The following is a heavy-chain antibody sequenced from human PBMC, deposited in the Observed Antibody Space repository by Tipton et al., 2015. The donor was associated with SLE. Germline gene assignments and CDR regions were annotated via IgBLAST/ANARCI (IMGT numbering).Heavy chain of an antibody. CDR3: VKSARYAGYIAGDYFDF. CDR2: ITWNSGNI. D-gene: IGHD3-9*01. J-gene: IGHJ4*02. Sequence: SLRLSCAASGFSFDDYAMHWVRQAPGKGLEWVSGITWNSGNIVYGDSVKGRFTISRDNAKNSLYLQMESLSTEDTALYFCVKSARYAGYIAGDYFDFWGQGTLVTVSS. CDR1: GFSFDDYA. V-gene: IGHV3-9*01.